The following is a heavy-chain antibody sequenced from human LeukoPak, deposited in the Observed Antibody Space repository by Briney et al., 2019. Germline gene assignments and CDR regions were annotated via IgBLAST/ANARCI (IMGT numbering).Heavy chain of an antibody. J-gene: IGHJ5*02. CDR3: ARERRLDRNWFDP. CDR1: GYTFTGYY. D-gene: IGHD5-12*01. V-gene: IGHV1-2*02. CDR2: INPNSGGT. Sequence: ASVKVSCKASGYTFTGYYMHWVRQAPGQGLEWMGWINPNSGGTNYAQKFQGRVTMTRDTSIGTAYMELSRLRSDDTAVYYCARERRLDRNWFDPWGQGTLVTVSS.